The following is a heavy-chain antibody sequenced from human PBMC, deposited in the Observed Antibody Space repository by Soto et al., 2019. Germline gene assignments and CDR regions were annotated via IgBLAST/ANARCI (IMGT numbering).Heavy chain of an antibody. CDR3: AKDFLHSAAGTCY. J-gene: IGHJ4*02. V-gene: IGHV3-53*01. D-gene: IGHD6-13*01. CDR1: GFTVSGKKY. Sequence: PGGSLRLSCAAFGFTVSGKKYVAWVRQAPGKGLEWVSALYDLDGTYYADSVKGRFTTSSDGSRTTVYLQMNDLRPDDTAVYYCAKDFLHSAAGTCYWGQGTLVTVSS. CDR2: LYDLDGT.